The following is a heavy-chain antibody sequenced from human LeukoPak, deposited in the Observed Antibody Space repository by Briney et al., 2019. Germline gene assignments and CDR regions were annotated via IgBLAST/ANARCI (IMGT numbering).Heavy chain of an antibody. Sequence: GGSLRLSCAASGFTFSSYGMHWVRQAPGKGLEWVAFIRYDGSNKYYADSVKGRFTISRDNSENTLYLQMNSLRAEDTAVYYCAKDGRIGMGYCSSSSCSDAFDIWGQGTMVTVSS. V-gene: IGHV3-30*02. CDR1: GFTFSSYG. CDR3: AKDGRIGMGYCSSSSCSDAFDI. CDR2: IRYDGSNK. D-gene: IGHD2-2*01. J-gene: IGHJ3*02.